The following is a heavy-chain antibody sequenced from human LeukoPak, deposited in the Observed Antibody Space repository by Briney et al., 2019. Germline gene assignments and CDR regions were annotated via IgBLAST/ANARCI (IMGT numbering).Heavy chain of an antibody. D-gene: IGHD3-22*01. Sequence: PGGSLRLSCAASGFTFSDYYMSWIRQAPGKGLEWVSYISNSGSTIYYADSVKGRFTISRDNAKNSLYLQMNSLRAEDTAVYYCARYYYDSSCYYYFDYWGQGTLVTVSS. CDR1: GFTFSDYY. CDR2: ISNSGSTI. CDR3: ARYYYDSSCYYYFDY. V-gene: IGHV3-11*01. J-gene: IGHJ4*02.